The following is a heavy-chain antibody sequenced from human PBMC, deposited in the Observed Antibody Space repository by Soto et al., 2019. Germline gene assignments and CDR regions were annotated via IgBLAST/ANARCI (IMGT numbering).Heavy chain of an antibody. CDR2: ISSSSSYI. Sequence: GGSLRLSCAASGLTFSSYSMNWVRQAPGKGLEWVSSISSSSSYIYYADSVKGRFTISRDNAKNSLYLQMNSLRAEDTAVYYCARKGCSSTSCYEYFQHWGQGTLVTVSS. CDR1: GLTFSSYS. D-gene: IGHD2-2*01. J-gene: IGHJ1*01. CDR3: ARKGCSSTSCYEYFQH. V-gene: IGHV3-21*01.